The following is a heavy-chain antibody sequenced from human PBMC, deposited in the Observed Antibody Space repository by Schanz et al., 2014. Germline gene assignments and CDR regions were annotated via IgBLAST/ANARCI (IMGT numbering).Heavy chain of an antibody. CDR3: AKDPPRGVRTPIKPTLDY. J-gene: IGHJ4*02. Sequence: VQLVESGGGVVQPGGSLRLSCVGSGYSFSDYDMHWIRQAPGKGLEWLAFLRSDGSRRDYADSVKGRFTISRDNSRNTLSLQMSSLRPEDTAVYYGAKDPPRGVRTPIKPTLDYWGQGTRVTVS. V-gene: IGHV3-30*02. D-gene: IGHD3-10*01. CDR2: LRSDGSRR. CDR1: GYSFSDYD.